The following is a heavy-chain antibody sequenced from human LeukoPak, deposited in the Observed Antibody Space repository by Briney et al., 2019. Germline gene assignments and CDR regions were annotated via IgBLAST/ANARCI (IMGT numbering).Heavy chain of an antibody. CDR3: ARHRIVVVVAATIPTNNWFDP. CDR1: GGSISSSSYY. CDR2: IYYSGST. D-gene: IGHD2-15*01. V-gene: IGHV4-39*01. J-gene: IGHJ5*02. Sequence: PSETLSLTCTVSGGSISSSSYYWGWVRQPPGKGLEWIGSIYYSGSTYYNPSPKSRITISVDTSKNQFSLKLSSVTAADTAVYYCARHRIVVVVAATIPTNNWFDPWGQGTLVTVSS.